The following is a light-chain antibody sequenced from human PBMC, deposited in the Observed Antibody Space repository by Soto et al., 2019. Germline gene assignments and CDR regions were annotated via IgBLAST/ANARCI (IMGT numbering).Light chain of an antibody. J-gene: IGKJ2*01. CDR1: QSVSSN. V-gene: IGKV3-15*01. CDR2: GAS. Sequence: EIVMTQSPANLSVSPGERATLSCRASQSVSSNLAWYQQKPGQGPRLLIYGASTRATSIPARFSGSRSGTEFTLANNSLQSEDFAVYYCQQYNKWPPYTFGQGTKLEIK. CDR3: QQYNKWPPYT.